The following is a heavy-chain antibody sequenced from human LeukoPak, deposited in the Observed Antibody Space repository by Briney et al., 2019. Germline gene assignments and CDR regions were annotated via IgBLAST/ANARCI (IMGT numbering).Heavy chain of an antibody. CDR3: AAVPRAVAGSFDY. CDR1: GSSFTSYR. V-gene: IGHV5-51*01. Sequence: GASLQISCECSGSSFTSYRIGWVRQLPGKGQEWMGIIYPGDSDTRYSPSFQGQVTISADKSISTAYLQWSSLKASDTAMYYCAAVPRAVAGSFDYWGQGTLVTVSS. J-gene: IGHJ4*02. D-gene: IGHD6-19*01. CDR2: IYPGDSDT.